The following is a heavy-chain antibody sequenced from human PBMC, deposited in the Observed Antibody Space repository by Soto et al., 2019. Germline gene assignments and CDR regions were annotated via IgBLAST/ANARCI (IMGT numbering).Heavy chain of an antibody. CDR2: VWCDGSSQ. D-gene: IGHD6-13*01. CDR3: ARGEEQQLVQDY. J-gene: IGHJ4*02. Sequence: GGSLRLSCEASGFTFGDSGMHWVRQAPGKGLEWVSDVWCDGSSQYYADSVRGRFTISRDNSKNSLYLQMNSLRAEDTAVYYCARGEEQQLVQDYWGQGTLVTVSS. CDR1: GFTFGDSG. V-gene: IGHV3-33*01.